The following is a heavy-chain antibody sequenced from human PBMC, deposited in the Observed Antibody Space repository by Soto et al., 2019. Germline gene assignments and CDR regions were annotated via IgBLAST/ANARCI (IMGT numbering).Heavy chain of an antibody. CDR1: GGSISSGGYY. CDR2: IYYSGST. Sequence: SETLSLTCTVSGGSISSGGYYWSWIRQHPGKGLEWIGYIYYSGSTYYNPSLKSRVTISVDTTKNQFSLKLSSVTAADTAVYYCARAPIYCTNGVCYEAYYYYGMDVWVQLTTVTVSS. D-gene: IGHD2-8*01. J-gene: IGHJ6*02. V-gene: IGHV4-31*03. CDR3: ARAPIYCTNGVCYEAYYYYGMDV.